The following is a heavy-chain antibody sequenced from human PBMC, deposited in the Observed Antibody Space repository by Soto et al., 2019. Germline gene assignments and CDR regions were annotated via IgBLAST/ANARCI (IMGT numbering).Heavy chain of an antibody. Sequence: EVQLEESGGDLVQPGGSLRLSCAASGFTFSTYWMHWVRQAPGKGLVWVSRINSDGSITTYADSVKGRFTISRDNSKNTLYLQMNNLRAEDTAVYYCARVATGSYSWRESWGQGTLVTVSS. CDR2: INSDGSIT. J-gene: IGHJ5*02. V-gene: IGHV3-74*03. CDR1: GFTFSTYW. CDR3: ARVATGSYSWRES. D-gene: IGHD1-26*01.